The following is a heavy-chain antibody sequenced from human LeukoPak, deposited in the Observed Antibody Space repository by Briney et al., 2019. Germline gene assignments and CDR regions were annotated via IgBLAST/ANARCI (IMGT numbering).Heavy chain of an antibody. CDR3: AGKTRNGNPEFDY. CDR1: GGSISSYY. CDR2: IYYSGST. D-gene: IGHD4-23*01. Sequence: TSETLSLTCTVSGGSISSYYWSWIRQPPGKGLEWIGYIYYSGSTNYNPSLKSRVTISVDTSKNQFSLKLSSVTAADTAVYYCAGKTRNGNPEFDYWGQGTLVTVSS. J-gene: IGHJ4*02. V-gene: IGHV4-59*01.